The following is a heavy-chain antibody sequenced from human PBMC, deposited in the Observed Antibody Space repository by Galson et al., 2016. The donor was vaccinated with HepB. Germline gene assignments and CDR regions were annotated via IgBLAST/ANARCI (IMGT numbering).Heavy chain of an antibody. CDR2: IIPFFSTT. V-gene: IGHV1-69*05. D-gene: IGHD6-13*01. J-gene: IGHJ4*02. Sequence: SVKVSCKASGGTFSSYAISWVRQAPGQGLEWMGGIIPFFSTTNYAQKFQGRVTMTRDTSTSTVYMELSSLRSEDTAVYYCARDVLAAAGYFDYWGQGTLGTVSS. CDR1: GGTFSSYA. CDR3: ARDVLAAAGYFDY.